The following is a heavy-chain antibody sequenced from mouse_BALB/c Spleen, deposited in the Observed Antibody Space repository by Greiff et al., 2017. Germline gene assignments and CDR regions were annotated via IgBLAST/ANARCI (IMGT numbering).Heavy chain of an antibody. J-gene: IGHJ3*01. CDR2: ISSGSSTI. CDR1: GFTFSSFG. CDR3: ARGGSPGFAY. V-gene: IGHV5-17*02. Sequence: EVQVVESGGGLVQPGGSRKLSCAASGFTFSSFGMHWVRQAPEKGLEWVAYISSGSSTIYYADTVKGRFTISRDNPKNTLFLQMTSLRSEDTAMYYCARGGSPGFAYWGQGTLVTVSA. D-gene: IGHD3-1*01.